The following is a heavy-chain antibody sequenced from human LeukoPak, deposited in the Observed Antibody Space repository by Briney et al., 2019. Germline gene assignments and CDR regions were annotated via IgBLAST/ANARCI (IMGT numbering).Heavy chain of an antibody. CDR2: IYHGGST. CDR3: ARVARGVAAPYFDY. CDR1: GGSISSGGYS. V-gene: IGHV4-30-2*01. D-gene: IGHD6-6*01. J-gene: IGHJ4*02. Sequence: SETLSLTCAVSGGSISSGGYSWSWIRQPPGKGLEWIGYIYHGGSTYYNPSLKSRVTISVDRSKNQFSLKLSSVTAADTAVYYCARVARGVAAPYFDYWGQGTLVTVSS.